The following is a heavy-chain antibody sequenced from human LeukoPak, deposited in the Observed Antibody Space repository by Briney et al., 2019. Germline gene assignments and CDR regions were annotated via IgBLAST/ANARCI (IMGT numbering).Heavy chain of an antibody. V-gene: IGHV3-23*01. J-gene: IGHJ4*02. CDR3: AKGTEYSSSWYKEALDY. D-gene: IGHD6-13*01. CDR1: GFAFSSYA. Sequence: GGSLRLSRTASGFAFSSYAMSWVRQAPGKGLEWVSVISAAASTSYADSVKGRFTISRDNSQNTLYLQMNSLRAEDAAVYYCAKGTEYSSSWYKEALDYWGQGALVTVST. CDR2: ISAAAST.